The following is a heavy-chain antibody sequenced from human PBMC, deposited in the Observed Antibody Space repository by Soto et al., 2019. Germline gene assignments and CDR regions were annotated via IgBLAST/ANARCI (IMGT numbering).Heavy chain of an antibody. CDR3: ARNYGDYFDH. Sequence: QVQLVESGGGVVQPGRSLRLSCAASGFTFSSYAMHWVRQAPGKGLEWVAVVSYDGINKYYTDSVKGRFTISRDNSKNTLYLQMNSLRAEDTAVYYCARNYGDYFDHWGQGTLVTVSS. J-gene: IGHJ4*02. CDR2: VSYDGINK. D-gene: IGHD4-17*01. CDR1: GFTFSSYA. V-gene: IGHV3-30-3*01.